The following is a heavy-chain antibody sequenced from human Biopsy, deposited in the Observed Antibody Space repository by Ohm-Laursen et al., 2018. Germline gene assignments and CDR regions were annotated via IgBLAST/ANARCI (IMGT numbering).Heavy chain of an antibody. Sequence: SVKVSCKASGYSFSTYDVNWVRQARGQGLEWMGWMNPSSGKTGYAQRFQGRVTLTMNTSIRTAYMELSGLRSEDTAVYFCARGYSRRVSIFEASIYWFDTWGQGTLVTVSS. CDR3: ARGYSRRVSIFEASIYWFDT. J-gene: IGHJ5*02. V-gene: IGHV1-8*01. CDR2: MNPSSGKT. CDR1: GYSFSTYD. D-gene: IGHD6-6*01.